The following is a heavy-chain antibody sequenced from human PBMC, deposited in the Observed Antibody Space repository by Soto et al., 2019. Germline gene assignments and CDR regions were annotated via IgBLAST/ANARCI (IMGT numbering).Heavy chain of an antibody. J-gene: IGHJ4*02. D-gene: IGHD2-2*02. Sequence: TLSLTCAVSGGSISSGGYSWSWIRQPPGKGLEWIGYIYHSGSTYYNPSLKSRVTISVDRSKNQFSLKLSSVTAADTAVYYCPRGYCSSTSCYTLDYWGQGTLVTVSS. CDR3: PRGYCSSTSCYTLDY. CDR1: GGSISSGGYS. CDR2: IYHSGST. V-gene: IGHV4-30-2*01.